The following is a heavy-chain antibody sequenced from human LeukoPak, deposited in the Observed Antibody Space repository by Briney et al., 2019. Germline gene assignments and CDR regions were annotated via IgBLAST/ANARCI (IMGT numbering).Heavy chain of an antibody. V-gene: IGHV3-30*09. CDR1: GFNFRIYA. Sequence: GRSLRLSCAASGFNFRIYAMHWVRQAPGKGLEWVAVISDDGNNKYYADSVKGRFAISRDNSRNTFYLQMDSLRAEDTAVYYCARDQDGYDILTRGAFDIWGQGTMVTVSS. CDR2: ISDDGNNK. CDR3: ARDQDGYDILTRGAFDI. D-gene: IGHD3-9*01. J-gene: IGHJ3*02.